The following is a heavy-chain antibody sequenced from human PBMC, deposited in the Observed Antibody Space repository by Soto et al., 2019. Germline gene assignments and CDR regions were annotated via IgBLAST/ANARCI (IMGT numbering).Heavy chain of an antibody. CDR1: GDSVSSNSAV. CDR2: TYYRSKWYN. J-gene: IGHJ6*02. V-gene: IGHV6-1*01. Sequence: QVQLQQSGPGLVKPSQTLSLTCAISGDSVSSNSAVWNWIRQSPSRGLEWLGGTYYRSKWYNDDAVSVQSRISINPHTSKHQSSLQLNSVTPEDTAVYYCARDPPVYSYCLAVWGQGTTVTVSS. CDR3: ARDPPVYSYCLAV.